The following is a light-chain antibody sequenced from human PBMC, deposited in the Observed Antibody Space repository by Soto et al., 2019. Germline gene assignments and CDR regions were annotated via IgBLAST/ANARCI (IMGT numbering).Light chain of an antibody. CDR1: RSVRSSC. CDR2: GAS. Sequence: EIVLTQSPDTLSLSPGERATLSCRASRSVRSSCVAWYQQKPGQAPRLLIYGASSRATGIPDRFSGSGSGPDFTLTISRLEPEDFAVYHCQQYGSSPRTFGQGTKVEIK. CDR3: QQYGSSPRT. V-gene: IGKV3-20*01. J-gene: IGKJ1*01.